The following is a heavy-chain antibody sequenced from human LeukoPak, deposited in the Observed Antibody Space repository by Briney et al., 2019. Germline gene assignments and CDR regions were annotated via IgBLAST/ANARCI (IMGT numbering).Heavy chain of an antibody. D-gene: IGHD3-16*01. CDR3: ARDGYAYASDH. CDR1: GFSFRTYY. CDR2: IKSDGTET. J-gene: IGHJ5*02. Sequence: PGGSLRLSCAASGFSFRTYYMTWVRQAPGKGLEWVAHIKSDGTETWYVDSVKGRFAISRDNAKDSLYLQMNSLRAEDTAVYYCARDGYAYASDHWGQGTLVTVSS. V-gene: IGHV3-7*01.